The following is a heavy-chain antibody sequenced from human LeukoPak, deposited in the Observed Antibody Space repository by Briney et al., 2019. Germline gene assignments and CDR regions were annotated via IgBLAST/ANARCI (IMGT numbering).Heavy chain of an antibody. CDR2: IKSKTDGGTT. V-gene: IGHV3-15*01. J-gene: IGHJ4*02. CDR3: TTRVIDY. Sequence: GGSLRLSCAASGFTYSTYTMNWVRQAPGKGLEWVGRIKSKTDGGTTDYAAPVKGRFSISRDDSKNTLYLQMSSLKTEDTAMYYCTTRVIDYWGQGTLVTVSS. CDR1: GFTYSTYT.